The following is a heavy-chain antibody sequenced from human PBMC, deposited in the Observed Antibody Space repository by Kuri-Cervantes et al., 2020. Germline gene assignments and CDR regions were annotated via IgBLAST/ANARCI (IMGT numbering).Heavy chain of an antibody. CDR3: ARWRGPLWFGEFPDY. CDR1: GGSFSGYY. V-gene: IGHV4-34*01. D-gene: IGHD3-10*01. Sequence: SQTLSLTCAVYGGSFSGYYWSWIRQPPGKELEWIGEINHSGSTNYNPSLKSRVTISVDTSKNRFSLKLSSVTAADTAVYYCARWRGPLWFGEFPDYWGQGTLVTVSS. CDR2: INHSGST. J-gene: IGHJ4*02.